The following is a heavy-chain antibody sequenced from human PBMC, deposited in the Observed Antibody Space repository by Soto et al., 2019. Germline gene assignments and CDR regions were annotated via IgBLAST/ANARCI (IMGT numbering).Heavy chain of an antibody. J-gene: IGHJ4*02. CDR3: ANSRAITSRCFDN. CDR1: GFSLTTSGVG. V-gene: IGHV2-5*01. Sequence: TLPLTCPFSGFSLTTSGVGLGWIRQPPGKALEWLALIYWNDDKRYSSALKSRLTITKDTSKNQVVLTLTNMEPVDTATYFCANSRAITSRCFDNWGQGTLVTVYS. D-gene: IGHD6-6*01. CDR2: IYWNDDK.